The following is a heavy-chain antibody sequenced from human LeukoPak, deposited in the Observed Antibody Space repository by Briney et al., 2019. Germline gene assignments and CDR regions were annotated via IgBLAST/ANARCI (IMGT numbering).Heavy chain of an antibody. CDR1: GYTFATYG. J-gene: IGHJ4*02. D-gene: IGHD3-22*01. CDR2: IGAYGANT. V-gene: IGHV1-18*01. Sequence: GASVKVSCKASGYTFATYGLSWVRQAPGQGLEWMGWIGAYGANTIYAQSLQGRVTLTTDTLANTAYMHLRSLRSDDTAMYFCARDPSGGYYDSSGYYLSGALGYFDYWGQGTLVTVSS. CDR3: ARDPSGGYYDSSGYYLSGALGYFDY.